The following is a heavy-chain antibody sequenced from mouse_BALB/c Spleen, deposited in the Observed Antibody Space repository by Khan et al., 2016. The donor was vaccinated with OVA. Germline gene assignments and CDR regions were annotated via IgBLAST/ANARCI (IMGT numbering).Heavy chain of an antibody. V-gene: IGHV1S136*01. CDR3: AREASSWDFSFPY. CDR2: INPDNAGT. J-gene: IGHJ3*01. CDR1: GYTFTNYV. Sequence: EVQLQESGPELVEPGASVKMSCKASGYTFTNYVIHWVKQKPGQGLEWIGYINPDNAGTRYNEKFKGKATLTSDISSTSAYMELLSLTSEDSAVYYSAREASSWDFSFPYWGQGTLVTVSA. D-gene: IGHD4-1*01.